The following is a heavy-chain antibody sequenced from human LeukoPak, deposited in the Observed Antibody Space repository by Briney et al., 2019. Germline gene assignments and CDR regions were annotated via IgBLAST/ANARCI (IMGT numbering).Heavy chain of an antibody. D-gene: IGHD1-26*01. CDR2: IKQDGSEK. CDR1: GFTFSSYW. CDR3: AKGGKWDVTPFDY. Sequence: RTGGSLRLSCAASGFTFSSYWMSWVRQAPGKGLEWVANIKQDGSEKYYVDSVKGRFTISRDNAKNSLYLQMNSLRAEDTAVYYCAKGGKWDVTPFDYWGQGTLVTVSS. V-gene: IGHV3-7*03. J-gene: IGHJ4*02.